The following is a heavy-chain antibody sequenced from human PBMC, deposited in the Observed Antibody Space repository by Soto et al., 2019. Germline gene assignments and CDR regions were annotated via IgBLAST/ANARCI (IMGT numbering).Heavy chain of an antibody. CDR1: GGSISSYY. V-gene: IGHV4-59*01. CDR2: IYYSGST. Sequence: ASETLSLTCTVSGGSISSYYWSWIRQPPGKGLEWIGYIYYSGSTNYNPSLKSRVTIAVDTSKNQFSLKLSSVTAADTAVYYCAREYSSSWHGYNWFDPWGQGTLVTSPQ. CDR3: AREYSSSWHGYNWFDP. J-gene: IGHJ5*02. D-gene: IGHD6-13*01.